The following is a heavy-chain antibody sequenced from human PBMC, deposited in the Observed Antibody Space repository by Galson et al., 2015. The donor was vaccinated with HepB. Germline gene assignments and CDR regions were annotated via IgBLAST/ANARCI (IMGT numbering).Heavy chain of an antibody. CDR1: GFTVSSNY. J-gene: IGHJ4*02. Sequence: SLRLSCAASGFTVSSNYMSWVRQAPGKGLEWVSVIYSGGSTYYADSVKGRFTISRHNSKNTLYLQMNSLRAEDTAVYYCARGMGYYYDSSGGFDYWGQGTLVTVSS. D-gene: IGHD3-22*01. CDR2: IYSGGST. CDR3: ARGMGYYYDSSGGFDY. V-gene: IGHV3-53*04.